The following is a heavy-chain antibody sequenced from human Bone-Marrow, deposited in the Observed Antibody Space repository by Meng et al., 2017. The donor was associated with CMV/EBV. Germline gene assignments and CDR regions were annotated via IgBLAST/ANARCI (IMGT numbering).Heavy chain of an antibody. J-gene: IGHJ3*02. CDR1: GFTFSDYY. D-gene: IGHD2-8*01. Sequence: GGSLRLSCAASGFTFSDYYLSWMRQAPGKGLEWVSSISSSSYIYYADSVKGRFTISRDNAKNSLYLQVDSLSAEDTAVYYCARDPSGVRGSNAAFDIWGQGTLVTVSS. CDR2: ISSSSYI. CDR3: ARDPSGVRGSNAAFDI. V-gene: IGHV3-69-1*01.